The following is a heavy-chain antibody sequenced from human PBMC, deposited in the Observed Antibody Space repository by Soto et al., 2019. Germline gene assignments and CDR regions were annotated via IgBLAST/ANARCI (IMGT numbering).Heavy chain of an antibody. Sequence: QVQLVESGGGVVQPGRSLRLSCAASGFTFSRYGMHWVRQAPGKGLEWVALISYDGSDKYYADSVKGRFTISRDNSKNTLYLQLNSLRVEDTAVYYCGAGQYFSDHWGQGTLVTVSS. CDR1: GFTFSRYG. V-gene: IGHV3-30*03. D-gene: IGHD6-13*01. CDR2: ISYDGSDK. CDR3: GAGQYFSDH. J-gene: IGHJ4*02.